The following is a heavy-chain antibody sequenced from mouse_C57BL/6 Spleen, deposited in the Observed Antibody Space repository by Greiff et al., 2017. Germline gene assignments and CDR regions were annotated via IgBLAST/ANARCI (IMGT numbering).Heavy chain of an antibody. V-gene: IGHV1-72*01. J-gene: IGHJ2*01. CDR2: IDPNSGGP. D-gene: IGHD1-1*02. CDR1: GYTFTSYW. Sequence: VQLLQPGAELVKPGASVKLSCKASGYTFTSYWMHWVQQTPGRGLEWIGRIDPNSGGPKSNETFKSKATLTVDKASSTAYMQHSSLTSEDTAVYDSARGGCPDYWGQGTTLTVSS. CDR3: ARGGCPDY.